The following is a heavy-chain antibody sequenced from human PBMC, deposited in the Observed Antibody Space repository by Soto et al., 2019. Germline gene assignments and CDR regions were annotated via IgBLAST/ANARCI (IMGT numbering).Heavy chain of an antibody. D-gene: IGHD3-9*01. Sequence: GGSLRLSCAASGFSLNNFAMTWVRQAPGKGLEWISGMSSSGDMTSYADSVEGRFIISRDNSKNILYLQMNSLRVEDTALYYWGGWDDKNILPGCYNWGKGALVTVSS. J-gene: IGHJ4*02. V-gene: IGHV3-23*01. CDR3: GGWDDKNILPGCYN. CDR1: GFSLNNFA. CDR2: MSSSGDMT.